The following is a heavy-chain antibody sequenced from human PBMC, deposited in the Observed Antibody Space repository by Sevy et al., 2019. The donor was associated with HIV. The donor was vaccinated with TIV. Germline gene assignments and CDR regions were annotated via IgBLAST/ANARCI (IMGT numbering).Heavy chain of an antibody. J-gene: IGHJ3*02. V-gene: IGHV4-39*01. CDR3: ARHVRAFDI. CDR2: IYYSGST. CDR1: SGSISSSSYY. Sequence: SETLSLTCTVSSGSISSSSYYWGWIRQPPGKGLEWIGSIYYSGSTYYNPSLKSRVTISVDTSKNQFSLKLSSVTAADTAVYYCARHVRAFDIWGQGTMVTVSS.